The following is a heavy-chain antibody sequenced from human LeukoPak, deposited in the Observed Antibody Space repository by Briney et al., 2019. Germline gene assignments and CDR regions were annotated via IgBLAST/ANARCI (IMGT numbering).Heavy chain of an antibody. V-gene: IGHV3-7*01. CDR1: GFTFSNYW. CDR2: IKEDGSEK. CDR3: ARDPDSDNAWGWFDP. D-gene: IGHD3-16*01. Sequence: PGGSLRLSCAASGFTFSNYWMSWVRQAPGKGLEWVANIKEDGSEKWYVDSVRGRFTISRDNAKNSLYMQMDNLRGEDTAVYYCARDPDSDNAWGWFDPWGQGTLVIVSS. J-gene: IGHJ5*02.